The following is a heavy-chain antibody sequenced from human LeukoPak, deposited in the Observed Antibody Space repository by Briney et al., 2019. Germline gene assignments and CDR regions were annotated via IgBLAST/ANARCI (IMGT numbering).Heavy chain of an antibody. CDR2: IKQDGSDK. Sequence: GGSLRLSCAASGFTFSNYAMSWVRQAPGKGLEWVANIKQDGSDKYYVDSVKGRFTISRDNAKNSLYLQMNSLRAEDTAVYYCARPLPGIAVAGNYWYFDLWGRGTLVTVSS. V-gene: IGHV3-7*04. CDR3: ARPLPGIAVAGNYWYFDL. D-gene: IGHD6-19*01. J-gene: IGHJ2*01. CDR1: GFTFSNYA.